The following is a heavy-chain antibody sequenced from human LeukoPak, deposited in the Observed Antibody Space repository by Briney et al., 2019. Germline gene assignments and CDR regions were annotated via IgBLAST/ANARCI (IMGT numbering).Heavy chain of an antibody. V-gene: IGHV4-59*01. Sequence: SETLSLTCTVSGGSISSYYWSWIRQPPGKGLEWIGYIYYSGSTDYNPSLKSRVTISVDTSKNQFSLKLSSVTAADTAVYYCARGAIPAANWGAYDIWGQGTMVTVSS. CDR2: IYYSGST. CDR1: GGSISSYY. J-gene: IGHJ3*02. CDR3: ARGAIPAANWGAYDI. D-gene: IGHD2-2*01.